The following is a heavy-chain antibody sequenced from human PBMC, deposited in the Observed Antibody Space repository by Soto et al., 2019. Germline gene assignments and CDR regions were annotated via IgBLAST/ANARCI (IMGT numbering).Heavy chain of an antibody. CDR1: GFTFSSYG. J-gene: IGHJ4*02. CDR3: QNYYYDSSGYYPPFDY. Sequence: PGGSLRLSCAASGFTFSSYGMHWVRQAPGKGLEWVAVIWYDGSNKYYADSVKGRFTISRDNSKNTLYLQMNSLRAEDTAVYYCQNYYYDSSGYYPPFDYWGQGTLVTVSS. V-gene: IGHV3-33*01. CDR2: IWYDGSNK. D-gene: IGHD3-22*01.